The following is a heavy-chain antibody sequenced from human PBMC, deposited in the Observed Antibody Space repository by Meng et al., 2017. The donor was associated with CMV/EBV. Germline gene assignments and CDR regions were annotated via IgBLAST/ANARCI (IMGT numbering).Heavy chain of an antibody. CDR2: INTKYGTA. Sequence: GGTKRRNEKRRVRKGAGKGHEWKGGINTKYGTAKKEQKIKGRVKITAEETTSTAYMEQSSLRSEDTAVYYCARDGKSIVGATHFDYWGQGTLVTVSS. J-gene: IGHJ4*02. CDR3: ARDGKSIVGATHFDY. D-gene: IGHD1-26*01. CDR1: GGTKRRNE. V-gene: IGHV1-69*01.